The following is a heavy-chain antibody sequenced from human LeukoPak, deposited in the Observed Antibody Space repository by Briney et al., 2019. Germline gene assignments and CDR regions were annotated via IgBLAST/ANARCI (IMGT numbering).Heavy chain of an antibody. Sequence: SVKVSCKASGGTFSSYAISWVRQAPGQGLEWMGGIIPIFGTANYAQKFQGRVTITTDESTSTAYTELSSLRSEDTAVYYCASRDAVAGTDASYWGQGTLVTVSS. CDR1: GGTFSSYA. J-gene: IGHJ4*02. V-gene: IGHV1-69*05. CDR2: IIPIFGTA. CDR3: ASRDAVAGTDASY. D-gene: IGHD6-19*01.